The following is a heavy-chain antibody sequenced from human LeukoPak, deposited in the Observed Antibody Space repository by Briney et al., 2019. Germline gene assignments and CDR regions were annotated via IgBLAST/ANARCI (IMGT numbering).Heavy chain of an antibody. CDR2: ISSSGSYI. V-gene: IGHV3-21*01. Sequence: GGSLRLSCAASGFTFSSYSMNWVRQAPGKGLEWVSSISSSGSYIYYADSVKGRFTTSRDNSKNTLYLQMNSLRAEDTAVYYCAKDHYYDSSGGGYFDYWGQGTLVTVSS. CDR3: AKDHYYDSSGGGYFDY. D-gene: IGHD3-22*01. CDR1: GFTFSSYS. J-gene: IGHJ4*02.